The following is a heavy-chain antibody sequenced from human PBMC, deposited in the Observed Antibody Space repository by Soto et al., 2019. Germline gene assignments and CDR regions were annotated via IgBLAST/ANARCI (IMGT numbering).Heavy chain of an antibody. D-gene: IGHD3-10*02. CDR2: ISYDGSNK. J-gene: IGHJ4*02. Sequence: QVQLVESGGGVVQPGRSLRLSCAASGFTFSSYGMHWVRQAPGKGLEWVAVISYDGSNKYYADSVKGRFTISRDNSKNTLYLQMNSLRAEDTAVYYCAKDPMFGELLFYFDYWGQGTLVTVSS. CDR1: GFTFSSYG. V-gene: IGHV3-30*18. CDR3: AKDPMFGELLFYFDY.